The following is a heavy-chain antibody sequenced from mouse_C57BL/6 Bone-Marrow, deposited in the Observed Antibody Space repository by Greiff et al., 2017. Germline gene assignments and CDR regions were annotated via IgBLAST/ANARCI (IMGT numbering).Heavy chain of an antibody. CDR2: IYPRSGNT. J-gene: IGHJ3*01. Sequence: VQLQQSGAELARPGASVQLSCKASGYTFTSYGISWVKQRTGQGLEWIGEIYPRSGNTYYNEKFKGKATLTADKSSSTAYMELRSLTSEDSAVYFCARVHPHSLPYWGQGTLVTVSA. CDR1: GYTFTSYG. V-gene: IGHV1-81*01. CDR3: ARVHPHSLPY.